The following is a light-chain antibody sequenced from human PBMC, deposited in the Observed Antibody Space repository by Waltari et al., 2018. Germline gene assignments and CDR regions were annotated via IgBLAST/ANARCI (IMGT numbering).Light chain of an antibody. CDR2: RSG. J-gene: IGLJ3*02. V-gene: IGLV1-44*01. CDR3: AAWDDSLHGHWV. Sequence: QSVLTQPPSASGPPGQRVTISCTGSSSNIGGNVVTWYQQLQGKAPTPLIYRSGLLPSCVPDRFSGSKACTSASLAISWLQSAYEGDYYCAAWDDSLHGHWVFGGGTKVTVL. CDR1: SSNIGGNV.